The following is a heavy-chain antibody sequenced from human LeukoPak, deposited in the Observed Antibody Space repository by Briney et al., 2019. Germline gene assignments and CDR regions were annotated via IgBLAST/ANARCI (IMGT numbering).Heavy chain of an antibody. Sequence: SETLSLTCTLSVGSVSSGSYYWSWIRQPPGKGLEWIGYIYYNGITNYKSSLKSRVTISIDTSKNQFSLKLSSVTAADTAVYYCARGSCSGGSCYHGLDYWGQGTLVTVSS. CDR3: ARGSCSGGSCYHGLDY. V-gene: IGHV4-61*01. CDR1: VGSVSSGSYY. J-gene: IGHJ4*02. D-gene: IGHD2-15*01. CDR2: IYYNGIT.